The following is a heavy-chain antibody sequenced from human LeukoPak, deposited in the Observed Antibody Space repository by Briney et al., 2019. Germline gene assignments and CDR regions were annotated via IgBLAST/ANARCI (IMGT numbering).Heavy chain of an antibody. J-gene: IGHJ4*02. Sequence: ASVKVSCKVSGYTLTELSMHWVRQAPGKGLEWKGGFDPEDGETIYAQKFQGRVTMTEDTSTDTAYMELSSLRSEDTAVYYCATGLRDNWTPFDYWGQGTLVNVSS. CDR3: ATGLRDNWTPFDY. CDR2: FDPEDGET. V-gene: IGHV1-24*01. D-gene: IGHD1-20*01. CDR1: GYTLTELS.